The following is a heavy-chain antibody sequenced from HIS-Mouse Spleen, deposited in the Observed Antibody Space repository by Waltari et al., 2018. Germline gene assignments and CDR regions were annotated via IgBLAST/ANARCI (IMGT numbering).Heavy chain of an antibody. J-gene: IGHJ4*02. V-gene: IGHV3-30*18. D-gene: IGHD6-19*01. CDR3: AKASSGWLDY. Sequence: QVQLVESGGGVVQPGRSLRLSCAASGFTFSSYGMHWVRQAPGKGLELVAVISYDGSKKYYADAVKGRFTISRDNSKNTLYLQMNSLRAEDTAVYYCAKASSGWLDYWGQGTLVTVSS. CDR2: ISYDGSKK. CDR1: GFTFSSYG.